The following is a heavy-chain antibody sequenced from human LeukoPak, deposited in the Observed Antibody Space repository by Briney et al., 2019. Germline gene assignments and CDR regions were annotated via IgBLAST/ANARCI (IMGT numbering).Heavy chain of an antibody. V-gene: IGHV1-18*01. D-gene: IGHD2-15*01. CDR3: ARDVGEGYCSGGSCSDY. CDR1: GYTFTNYA. Sequence: ASVTVSCXASGYTFTNYAISWVRQAPGQGLEWMGWISGYNGKTNCAQKLQGRVTMTTDTSTSTVYMDLRSLRSDDTAVYYCARDVGEGYCSGGSCSDYWGQGTLVTVSS. CDR2: ISGYNGKT. J-gene: IGHJ4*02.